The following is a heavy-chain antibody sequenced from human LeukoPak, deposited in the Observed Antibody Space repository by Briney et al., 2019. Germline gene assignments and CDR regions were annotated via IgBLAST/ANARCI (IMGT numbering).Heavy chain of an antibody. CDR2: IDPKNGDT. J-gene: IGHJ4*02. Sequence: GASVKVSCKASGYTFAAYYIHWVRQAPGQGLEWMGWIDPKNGDTTYAQRFEARVTMTRDMSTSTAYMELRAVTSDDTATYYCTRTRAASMRAPAMDNWGQGTQVTVSS. CDR3: TRTRAASMRAPAMDN. D-gene: IGHD2/OR15-2a*01. CDR1: GYTFAAYY. V-gene: IGHV1-2*02.